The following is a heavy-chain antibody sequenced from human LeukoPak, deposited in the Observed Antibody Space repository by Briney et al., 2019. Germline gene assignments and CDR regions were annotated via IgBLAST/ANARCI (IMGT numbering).Heavy chain of an antibody. J-gene: IGHJ5*02. CDR2: ISGGGGRR. CDR1: GFTFSSYG. Sequence: GGSLRLSCAASGFTFSSYGMSWVRQAPGKGLEWVSSISGGGGRRNYAESVKGRFSISSDNAKNTEYLQMNSLRVEDTAVYYCAGGSGSYYKGFAWGQGTLVTVSS. CDR3: AGGSGSYYKGFA. D-gene: IGHD3-10*01. V-gene: IGHV3-23*01.